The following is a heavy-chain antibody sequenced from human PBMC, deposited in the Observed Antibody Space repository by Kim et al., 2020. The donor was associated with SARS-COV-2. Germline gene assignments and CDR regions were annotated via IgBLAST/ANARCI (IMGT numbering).Heavy chain of an antibody. CDR3: ANAHNQYYGVGV. CDR1: GFRFRTSH. CDR2: ISFDGNRQ. J-gene: IGHJ6*02. D-gene: IGHD1-1*01. Sequence: GGSLRLSCAASGFRFRTSHIHWVLQAPGKGLEWVAVISFDGNRQYYADSVRDRFTISKDNSINMLYLQMSSLRTEDTGVYYCANAHNQYYGVGVWGQGTAVTVSS. V-gene: IGHV3-30*18.